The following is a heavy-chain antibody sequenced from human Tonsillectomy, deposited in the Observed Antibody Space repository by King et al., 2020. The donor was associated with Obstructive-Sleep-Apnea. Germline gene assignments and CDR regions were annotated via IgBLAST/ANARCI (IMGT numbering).Heavy chain of an antibody. V-gene: IGHV3-48*01. Sequence: VQLVESGGGLVQPGGSLRVSCAASGFTFRSFTMNWVRQVPGKGLEWISEISAGGGSTDYAESVRGRFTVARDNAKNSLYLQMSSLRVEDTAVYYCAREVGSGWSYFDDWGQGTLVTVSS. D-gene: IGHD6-19*01. CDR1: GFTFRSFT. CDR3: AREVGSGWSYFDD. J-gene: IGHJ4*02. CDR2: ISAGGGST.